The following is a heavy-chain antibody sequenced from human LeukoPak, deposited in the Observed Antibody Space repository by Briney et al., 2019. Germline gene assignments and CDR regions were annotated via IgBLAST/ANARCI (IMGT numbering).Heavy chain of an antibody. CDR3: ARGRCSSTSCLTLTAPFDY. CDR2: IIPIFGTA. J-gene: IGHJ4*02. D-gene: IGHD2-2*01. Sequence: ASVKVSCKASGGTFSSYAISWVRQAPGQGLEWMGGIIPIFGTANYAQKFQGRVTITADESTCTAYMELSSLRSEDTAVYYCARGRCSSTSCLTLTAPFDYWGQGTLVTVSS. CDR1: GGTFSSYA. V-gene: IGHV1-69*13.